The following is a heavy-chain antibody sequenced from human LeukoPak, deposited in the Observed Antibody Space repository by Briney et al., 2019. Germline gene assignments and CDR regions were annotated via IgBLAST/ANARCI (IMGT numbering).Heavy chain of an antibody. Sequence: ASVKVSFRASGYTFTTYGISWVRQAPGQGLEWMGWISVYNGNTNYAQKFQGRFTMTTDTSTSTAYMELRSLRYDDTAVYYCARDSVAVRPGWFDPWGQGTLVTVSS. CDR3: ARDSVAVRPGWFDP. V-gene: IGHV1-18*01. D-gene: IGHD2-15*01. CDR2: ISVYNGNT. CDR1: GYTFTTYG. J-gene: IGHJ5*02.